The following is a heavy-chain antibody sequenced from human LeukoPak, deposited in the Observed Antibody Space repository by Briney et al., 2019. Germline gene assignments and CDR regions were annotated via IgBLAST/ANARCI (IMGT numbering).Heavy chain of an antibody. Sequence: GGSLRLSCAASGFTLSSYAMRWVRQAPGKGLEWVSAISGSGGSTYYADFVKGRFTISRDSSKNTLYLQMNSLRAEDTAVYYCAKEGKHYYGAGSFGYGMDVWGQGTTVTVSS. J-gene: IGHJ6*02. D-gene: IGHD3-10*01. V-gene: IGHV3-23*01. CDR3: AKEGKHYYGAGSFGYGMDV. CDR1: GFTLSSYA. CDR2: ISGSGGST.